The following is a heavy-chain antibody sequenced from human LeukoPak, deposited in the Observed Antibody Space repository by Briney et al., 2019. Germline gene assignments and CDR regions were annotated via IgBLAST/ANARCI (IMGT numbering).Heavy chain of an antibody. CDR1: GYTFTSYD. CDR2: IIPIFGTA. V-gene: IGHV1-69*13. D-gene: IGHD5-18*01. J-gene: IGHJ4*02. Sequence: ASVKVSCKASGYTFTSYDINWVRQATGQGLEWMGGIIPIFGTANYAQKFQGRVTITADESTSTAYMELSSLRSEDTAVYYCARDGDTAMVHFDYWGQGTLVTVSS. CDR3: ARDGDTAMVHFDY.